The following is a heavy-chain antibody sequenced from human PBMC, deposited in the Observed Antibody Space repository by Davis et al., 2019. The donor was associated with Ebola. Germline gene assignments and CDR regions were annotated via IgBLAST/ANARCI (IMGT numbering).Heavy chain of an antibody. J-gene: IGHJ5*02. Sequence: PGGSLRLSCAASGFTFSSYSMNWVRQAPGKGLEWVSSISSSSSYIYYADSVKGRCTISRDNAKNSLYLQMNSLRAEDTAVYYCARDQSVATIRGGGWFDPWGQGTLVTVSS. CDR1: GFTFSSYS. CDR2: ISSSSSYI. CDR3: ARDQSVATIRGGGWFDP. D-gene: IGHD5-12*01. V-gene: IGHV3-21*01.